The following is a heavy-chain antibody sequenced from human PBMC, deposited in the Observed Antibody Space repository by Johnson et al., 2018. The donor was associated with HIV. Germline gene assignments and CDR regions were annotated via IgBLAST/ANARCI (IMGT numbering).Heavy chain of an antibody. CDR3: ARGPHEVVVVAATSAFDI. D-gene: IGHD2-15*01. J-gene: IGHJ3*02. CDR2: ISWNSGSV. V-gene: IGHV3-9*01. CDR1: GFTFHEYA. Sequence: VQLVESGGGVVQPGRSLRLSCAASGFTFHEYAMHWVRQTPGKGLEWVSGISWNSGSVGYADSVKGRFTISRDNTKNSLHLQMNSLRGEDTALYYCARGPHEVVVVAATSAFDIWGQGTMVTVSS.